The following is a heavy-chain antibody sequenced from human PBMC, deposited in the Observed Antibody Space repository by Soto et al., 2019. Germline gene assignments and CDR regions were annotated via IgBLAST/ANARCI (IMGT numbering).Heavy chain of an antibody. V-gene: IGHV3-7*01. CDR1: GFTFGPYW. CDR3: ARPYTVAGSSYWCFDL. CDR2: IKPDGSEK. Sequence: EVQLVESEGGLVQPGGSLRLSCAASGFTFGPYWMTWVRQAPGKGLEWVAKIKPDGSEKYYVDSVKGRFTISRDNTKTSLYLQMNSLRAEDTAVYYCARPYTVAGSSYWCFDLWGRGTLVTVSS. J-gene: IGHJ2*01. D-gene: IGHD3-16*01.